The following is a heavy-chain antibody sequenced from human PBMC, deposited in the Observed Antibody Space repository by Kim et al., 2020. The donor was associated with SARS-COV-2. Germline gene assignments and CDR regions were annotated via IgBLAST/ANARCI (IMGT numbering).Heavy chain of an antibody. J-gene: IGHJ4*02. V-gene: IGHV3-15*01. CDR3: TTDIGTGYKDY. D-gene: IGHD3-9*01. Sequence: DYAAPVKGRFTISRDDSKNTLYLQMNSLKTEDTAVYYCTTDIGTGYKDYWGQGTLVTVSS.